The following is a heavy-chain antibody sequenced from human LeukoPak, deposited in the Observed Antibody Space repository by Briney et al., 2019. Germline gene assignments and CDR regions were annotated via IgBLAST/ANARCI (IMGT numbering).Heavy chain of an antibody. J-gene: IGHJ6*03. Sequence: SETLSLTCAVYGGSFSGYYWSWIRQPPGKGLEWIGEINHSGSTNYNPSLMSRVTISVDTSKNQFSLKLSSVTAADTAVYYCARGPWGSIYYYYYMDVWGKGTTVTVSS. CDR1: GGSFSGYY. D-gene: IGHD7-27*01. CDR3: ARGPWGSIYYYYYMDV. V-gene: IGHV4-34*01. CDR2: INHSGST.